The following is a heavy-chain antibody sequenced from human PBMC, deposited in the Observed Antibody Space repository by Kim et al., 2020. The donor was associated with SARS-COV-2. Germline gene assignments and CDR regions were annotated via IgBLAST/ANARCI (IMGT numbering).Heavy chain of an antibody. CDR2: INAGNGNT. CDR3: ARDYGSGKYYYYGMDV. Sequence: ASVKVSCKASGYTFTSYAMHWVRQAPGQRLEWMGWINAGNGNTKYSQKFQGRVTITRDTSASTAYMELSSLRSEDTAVYYCARDYGSGKYYYYGMDVWGQGTTVTVSS. CDR1: GYTFTSYA. J-gene: IGHJ6*02. V-gene: IGHV1-3*01. D-gene: IGHD3-10*01.